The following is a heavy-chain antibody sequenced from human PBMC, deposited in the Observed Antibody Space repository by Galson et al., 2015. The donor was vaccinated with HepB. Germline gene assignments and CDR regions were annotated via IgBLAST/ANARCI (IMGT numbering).Heavy chain of an antibody. CDR1: GFTFSSYA. J-gene: IGHJ4*02. CDR3: ARDQKTYYDIFTYYFDY. Sequence: SLRLSCAASGFTFSSYAMHWVRQAPGKGLEWVAVISYDGSNKYYADSVKGRFTISRDNSKNTLYLQMNSLRAEDTAVYYCARDQKTYYDIFTYYFDYWGQGTLVTVSS. CDR2: ISYDGSNK. V-gene: IGHV3-30-3*01. D-gene: IGHD3-9*01.